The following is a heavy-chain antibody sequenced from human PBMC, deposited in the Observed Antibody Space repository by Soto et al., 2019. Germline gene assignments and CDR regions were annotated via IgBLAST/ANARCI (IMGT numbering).Heavy chain of an antibody. D-gene: IGHD4-17*01. J-gene: IGHJ4*02. CDR1: GFSVRTYW. CDR3: ARVDFGDRGDF. Sequence: GGSLRLSCAASGFSVRTYWMTWVRQAPGKGLEWVAHINHDGSEKYYMDSVKGRFTISRDNAKNSLYLQMSRLRAEDTAVYYCARVDFGDRGDFWGQGTLVTVSS. CDR2: INHDGSEK. V-gene: IGHV3-7*03.